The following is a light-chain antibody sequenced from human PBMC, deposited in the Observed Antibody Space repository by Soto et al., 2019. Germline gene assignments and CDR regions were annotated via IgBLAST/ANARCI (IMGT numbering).Light chain of an antibody. CDR3: SSYAGSNNVV. J-gene: IGLJ2*01. Sequence: QSALTQPPSASGSPGQSVTISCTGTSSDVGGYNYVSWYQQHPGKAPKLLIYEVSQRPSGVHDRFSGSTAGNTASLTGSVLQAEDEADDYCSSYAGSNNVVFGGGTKVTVL. V-gene: IGLV2-8*01. CDR1: SSDVGGYNY. CDR2: EVS.